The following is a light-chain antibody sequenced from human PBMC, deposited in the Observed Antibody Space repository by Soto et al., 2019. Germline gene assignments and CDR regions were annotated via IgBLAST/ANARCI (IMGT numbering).Light chain of an antibody. Sequence: DIQMIQSPSALSAAVGDRVTRSCRASQSVSSDLNWYQQKAGKAPKLLIYAASSLQSGVPSRFSGSGSGTHFILTISSLQPEDFATYYCPHIHSIPITFGQGTRLEI. CDR3: PHIHSIPIT. J-gene: IGKJ5*01. CDR1: QSVSSD. CDR2: AAS. V-gene: IGKV1-39*01.